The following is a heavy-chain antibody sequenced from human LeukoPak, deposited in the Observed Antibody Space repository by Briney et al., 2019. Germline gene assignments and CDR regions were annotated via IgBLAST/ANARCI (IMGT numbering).Heavy chain of an antibody. CDR1: GGSISSSSYY. D-gene: IGHD3-9*01. V-gene: IGHV4-39*07. J-gene: IGHJ4*02. CDR2: IYYSGST. Sequence: SETLSLTCTVSGGSISSSSYYWGWIRQPPGKGLEWIGSIYYSGSTYYNPSLKSRVTISVDTSKNQFSLKLSSVTAADTAVYYCARIDILTGRKDYWGQGTLVTVSS. CDR3: ARIDILTGRKDY.